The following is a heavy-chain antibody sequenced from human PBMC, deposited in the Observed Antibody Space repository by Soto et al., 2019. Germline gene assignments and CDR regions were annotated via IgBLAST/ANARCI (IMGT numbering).Heavy chain of an antibody. CDR3: ARVIGIAAAGFGWFDP. D-gene: IGHD6-13*01. Sequence: QVQLVQSGAAVKKPGSSVKVSCKASGGTFSSYAISWVRQAPGQGLEWMGGIIPIFGTANYAQKFQGRVTITADESTSTAYMELSSLRSEDTAVYYCARVIGIAAAGFGWFDPWGQGTLVTVSS. J-gene: IGHJ5*02. V-gene: IGHV1-69*01. CDR1: GGTFSSYA. CDR2: IIPIFGTA.